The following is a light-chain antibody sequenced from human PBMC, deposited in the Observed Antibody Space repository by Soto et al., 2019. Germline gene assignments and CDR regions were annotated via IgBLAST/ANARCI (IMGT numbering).Light chain of an antibody. J-gene: IGLJ1*01. CDR3: CSYAGSYSYV. CDR2: DVT. CDR1: SRDVGGYNY. Sequence: QSALTQPRSVSGSPGQSVAISCTGTSRDVGGYNYVSRYQQHPGKAPKLIIYDVTKRPSGVPDRFSGSSSGNTASLTISGLQAEDEADYFCCSYAGSYSYVFGTGTKVTVL. V-gene: IGLV2-11*01.